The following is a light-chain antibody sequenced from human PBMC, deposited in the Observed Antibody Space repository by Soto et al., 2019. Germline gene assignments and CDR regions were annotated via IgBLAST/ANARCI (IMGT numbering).Light chain of an antibody. V-gene: IGLV1-47*01. J-gene: IGLJ2*01. CDR2: RNN. Sequence: QSVLTQRPSASGTPGQRITISCSGSNSNIGSKYVYWYQQLPGTAPKLLLYRNNQRPSGVPDRFSGSKSGTSASLAISGLRSEDEADYYCAAWDNSLVGGPAFGGGTKVTVL. CDR3: AAWDNSLVGGPA. CDR1: NSNIGSKY.